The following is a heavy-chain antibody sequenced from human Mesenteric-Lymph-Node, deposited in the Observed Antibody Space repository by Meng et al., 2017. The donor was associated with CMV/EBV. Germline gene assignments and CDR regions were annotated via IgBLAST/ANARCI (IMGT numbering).Heavy chain of an antibody. D-gene: IGHD4/OR15-4a*01. J-gene: IGHJ4*02. CDR3: ARDLEGYGAIDY. V-gene: IGHV4-31*03. Sequence: TVSGGSISSGGYYWSWIRQHPGKGLEWIGYIYYSGSTYYNPSLMSRLTISVDTSKNQFSLKLSSVTAADTAVYYCARDLEGYGAIDYWGQGALVTVSS. CDR2: IYYSGST. CDR1: GGSISSGGYY.